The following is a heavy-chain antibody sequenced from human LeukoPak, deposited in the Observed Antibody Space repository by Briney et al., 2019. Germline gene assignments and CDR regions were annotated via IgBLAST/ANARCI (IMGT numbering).Heavy chain of an antibody. Sequence: KRGESLKISCKGSGYSFTSYWIGWVRQMPGKGLEWMGIIYPGDSDTRYSPSFQGPVTISADKSISTAYLQWSSLKASDTAMYYCARQDGSGKGRGTWFDPWGQGTLVTVSS. J-gene: IGHJ5*02. D-gene: IGHD3-10*01. CDR2: IYPGDSDT. V-gene: IGHV5-51*01. CDR1: GYSFTSYW. CDR3: ARQDGSGKGRGTWFDP.